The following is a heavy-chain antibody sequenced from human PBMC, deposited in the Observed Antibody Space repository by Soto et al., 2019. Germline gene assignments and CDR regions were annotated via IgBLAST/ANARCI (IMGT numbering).Heavy chain of an antibody. CDR2: INHSGST. J-gene: IGHJ4*02. Sequence: SETLSLTCAVYGGSFSGYYWTWIRQPPGTGLEWIGEINHSGSTNYNPSLKSRLTISIDTSKNQFSLRLTSVTAADTAVYYCARHNVVRGIMRHFDFWGQGSLVTVSS. D-gene: IGHD3-10*01. CDR1: GGSFSGYY. V-gene: IGHV4-34*01. CDR3: ARHNVVRGIMRHFDF.